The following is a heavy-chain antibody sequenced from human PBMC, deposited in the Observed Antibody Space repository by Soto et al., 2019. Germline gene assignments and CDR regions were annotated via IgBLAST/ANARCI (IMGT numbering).Heavy chain of an antibody. CDR1: GFNFSSYW. D-gene: IGHD6-6*01. CDR3: ARGKYSSSRIGDYYYYYYMDV. V-gene: IGHV3-74*01. CDR2: INSDGGST. J-gene: IGHJ6*03. Sequence: GVSMIVSCAAAGFNFSSYWMHWVRQDPGKGLVWVSRINSDGGSTSYADSVKGRFTISRDNAKNTLYLQMNSLRAEDTAVYYCARGKYSSSRIGDYYYYYYMDVWGKGTTVTVSS.